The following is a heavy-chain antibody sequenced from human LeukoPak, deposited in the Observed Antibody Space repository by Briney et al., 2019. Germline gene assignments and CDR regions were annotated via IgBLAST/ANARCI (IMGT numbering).Heavy chain of an antibody. CDR3: AMTYYDILTGYISRDY. CDR2: IYSSGST. J-gene: IGHJ4*02. V-gene: IGHV4-39*01. D-gene: IGHD3-9*01. CDR1: GASISGSGYY. Sequence: SETLSLTCTVSGASISGSGYYWGWIRQPPGKGLEWIGSIYSSGSTYYNASLQSRVTISIETSKNQISLRLNSVTAADTAMYYCAMTYYDILTGYISRDYWGQGTLVTVSS.